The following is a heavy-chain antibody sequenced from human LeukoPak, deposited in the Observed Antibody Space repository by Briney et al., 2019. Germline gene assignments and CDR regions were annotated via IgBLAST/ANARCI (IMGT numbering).Heavy chain of an antibody. CDR3: ATATIAAGSFPPFDY. Sequence: ASVKVSCKASGYTFNNYDISWVRQAPGQGLEWMGWISTYNGETKYAQKLQGRVTMTTDTSTSTAYMELRSLKSDDTAVYCCATATIAAGSFPPFDYWGQGILVTVSS. V-gene: IGHV1-18*01. CDR1: GYTFNNYD. D-gene: IGHD6-13*01. CDR2: ISTYNGET. J-gene: IGHJ4*02.